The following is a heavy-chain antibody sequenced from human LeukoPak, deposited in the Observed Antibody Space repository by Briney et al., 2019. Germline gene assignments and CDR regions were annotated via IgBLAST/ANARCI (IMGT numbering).Heavy chain of an antibody. CDR2: ISGSGGST. V-gene: IGHV3-23*01. J-gene: IGHJ6*02. CDR1: GFTFSSYA. Sequence: PGGSLRLSCAASGFTFSSYAMSWVRQAPGKGLEWVSAISGSGGSTYYADSVKGRFTISRDNSKNTLYLQMNSLRGEDTAVYYCAKDLSTSNSPAWGYYYKYGMDVWGQGTTVTVSS. CDR3: AKDLSTSNSPAWGYYYKYGMDV. D-gene: IGHD3-16*01.